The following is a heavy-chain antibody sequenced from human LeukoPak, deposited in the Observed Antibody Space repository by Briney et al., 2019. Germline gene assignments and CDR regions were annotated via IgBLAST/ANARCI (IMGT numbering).Heavy chain of an antibody. Sequence: ASVKVSCKASGYTFTSYGISWVRQAPGQGLEWMGWISAYNGNTNYAQKLQGRVTMTTDTSTSTAYMELRSLRSDDTAVYYCARDWSRYCSGGSCYSAFYWYYYYYGMDVWGQGTTVTVSS. CDR3: ARDWSRYCSGGSCYSAFYWYYYYYGMDV. D-gene: IGHD2-15*01. CDR2: ISAYNGNT. CDR1: GYTFTSYG. J-gene: IGHJ6*02. V-gene: IGHV1-18*01.